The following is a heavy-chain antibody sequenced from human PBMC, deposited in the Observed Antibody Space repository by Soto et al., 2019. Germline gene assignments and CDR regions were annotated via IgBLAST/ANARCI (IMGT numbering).Heavy chain of an antibody. J-gene: IGHJ3*02. CDR1: GFTFSSYS. V-gene: IGHV3-21*01. CDR3: ARAFNLLPVPDAFDI. CDR2: ISSSSSYI. Sequence: GGSLRLSCAASGFTFSSYSMKWDSQAPGKGLEWVSSISSSSSYIYYADSVKGRFTISRDNAKNSLYLQMNSLRAEDTAVYYCARAFNLLPVPDAFDIWGQGTMGTVSS.